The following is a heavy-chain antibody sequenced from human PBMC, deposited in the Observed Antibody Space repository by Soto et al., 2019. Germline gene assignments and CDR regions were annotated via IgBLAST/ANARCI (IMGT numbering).Heavy chain of an antibody. J-gene: IGHJ6*02. Sequence: GGSQRLSCAASGFTFSSYEMNWVRQAPGKGLEWVSYISSSGSTIYYADSVKGRFTISRDNAKNSLYLQMNSLRAEDTAVYYCAISNPLGYCSGGSCYSYYYYGMDVCGQLGTVTVS. CDR3: AISNPLGYCSGGSCYSYYYYGMDV. V-gene: IGHV3-48*03. CDR2: ISSSGSTI. D-gene: IGHD2-15*01. CDR1: GFTFSSYE.